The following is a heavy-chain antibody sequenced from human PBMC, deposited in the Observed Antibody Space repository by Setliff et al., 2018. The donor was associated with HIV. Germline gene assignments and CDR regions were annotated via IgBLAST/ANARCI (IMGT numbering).Heavy chain of an antibody. CDR1: GYTFTSYA. J-gene: IGHJ6*03. CDR2: INAGNGNT. CDR3: ARDCSSTSCPGSFNYYYYYYYMDV. V-gene: IGHV1-3*03. D-gene: IGHD2-2*01. Sequence: ASVKVSCKASGYTFTSYAMHWVRQAPGQRLEWMAWINAGNGNTKYSQEFQGRVTITRDASASTAYMELSSLRSEDTAVYYCARDCSSTSCPGSFNYYYYYYYMDVWGKGTTVTVSS.